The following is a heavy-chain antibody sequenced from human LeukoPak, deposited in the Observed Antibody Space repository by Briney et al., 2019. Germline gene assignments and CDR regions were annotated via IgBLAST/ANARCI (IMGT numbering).Heavy chain of an antibody. CDR1: GGSIDSYY. CDR2: MQSTGNS. CDR3: ARDKQHSYGRYFDH. V-gene: IGHV4-59*01. D-gene: IGHD5-18*01. J-gene: IGHJ4*02. Sequence: PSETLSLTCTVSGGSIDSYYWNWIRKPPGKGLEWIAYMQSTGNSKYNPSLRSRVTMFVDTSKNQVALILRSVTAADTAVYYCARDKQHSYGRYFDHWGQGALVTVSS.